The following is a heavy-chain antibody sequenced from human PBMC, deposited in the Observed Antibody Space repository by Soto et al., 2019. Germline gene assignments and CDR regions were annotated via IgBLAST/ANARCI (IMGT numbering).Heavy chain of an antibody. Sequence: SETLSLTCAVYGGSFSGYYWSWIRQPPGKGLEWIGEINHSGSTNYNPSLKGRVTISVDTSKNQFSLKLSSVTAADTAVYYCARVPYYDDSSGPTGAFDIWGQGTMVTVSS. CDR3: ARVPYYDDSSGPTGAFDI. J-gene: IGHJ3*02. D-gene: IGHD3-22*01. CDR1: GGSFSGYY. CDR2: INHSGST. V-gene: IGHV4-34*01.